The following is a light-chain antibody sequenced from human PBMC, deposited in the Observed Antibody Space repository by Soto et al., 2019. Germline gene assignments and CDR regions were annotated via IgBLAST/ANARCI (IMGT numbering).Light chain of an antibody. CDR3: QQSYSTLAT. CDR2: AAS. Sequence: DIPMTQSPSSLSSSVGDKVTITFRASQSISSYLNWYQQKPGKAPKLLIYAASSLQSGVPSRFSGSGSGTDFTLTISSLQPEDFATYYCQQSYSTLATFGGGTRLEIK. J-gene: IGKJ5*01. V-gene: IGKV1-39*01. CDR1: QSISSY.